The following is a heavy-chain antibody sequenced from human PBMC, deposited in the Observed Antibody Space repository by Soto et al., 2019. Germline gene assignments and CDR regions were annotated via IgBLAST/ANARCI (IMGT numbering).Heavy chain of an antibody. D-gene: IGHD6-6*01. CDR3: ARDRGGTIAARRGWFDS. Sequence: SETLSLTCTVSGDSISTYYWSWIRQSTGKGLEWIGYIFYSGSTNYNPSLKSRVTISVDTSKNQFPLKLSSVTAADTAVYCCARDRGGTIAARRGWFDSWGQGMLVTVSS. J-gene: IGHJ5*01. V-gene: IGHV4-59*01. CDR1: GDSISTYY. CDR2: IFYSGST.